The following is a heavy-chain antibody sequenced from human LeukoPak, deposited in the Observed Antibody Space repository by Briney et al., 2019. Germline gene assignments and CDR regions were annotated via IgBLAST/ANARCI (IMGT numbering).Heavy chain of an antibody. V-gene: IGHV1-2*02. J-gene: IGHJ4*02. CDR2: INPKTGAT. CDR1: GYTFTDYY. D-gene: IGHD3-10*01. Sequence: ASVKISCRASGYTFTDYYIHWMRQAPGQGLEWVGWINPKTGATKYGQNFQGRVTMTRDTSINTVYMEMPRLRFDGAALYYCARDGRGEGVNYDCWGQGAPVTVSS. CDR3: ARDGRGEGVNYDC.